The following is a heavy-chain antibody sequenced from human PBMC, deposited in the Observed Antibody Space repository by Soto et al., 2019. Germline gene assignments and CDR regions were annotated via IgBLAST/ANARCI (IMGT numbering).Heavy chain of an antibody. CDR2: IKQDGSEK. D-gene: IGHD3-22*01. V-gene: IGHV3-7*04. CDR1: GFTFSSYW. CDR3: AGGPSLNYDSSGYYDYYYYGMDV. J-gene: IGHJ6*02. Sequence: PGGSLRLSCAASGFTFSSYWMSWVRQAPGKGLEWVANIKQDGSEKCYVDSVKGRFTISRDNAKNSLYLQMNSLRAEDTAVYYCAGGPSLNYDSSGYYDYYYYGMDVWGQGTTVTVSS.